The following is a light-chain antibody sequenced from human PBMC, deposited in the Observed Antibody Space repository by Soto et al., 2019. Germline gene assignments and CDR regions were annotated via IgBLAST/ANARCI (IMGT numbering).Light chain of an antibody. CDR1: QSISNW. CDR3: QHYDGMFT. J-gene: IGKJ3*01. Sequence: DIQMTQSPSTLSASVGDRVTITCRASQSISNWLAWYQQKPGKAPKLLIYKASRLDNGVPSRFSGSGSGTGFTLTISSLQPDDLATYYCQHYDGMFTFGPGTTVDIK. V-gene: IGKV1-5*03. CDR2: KAS.